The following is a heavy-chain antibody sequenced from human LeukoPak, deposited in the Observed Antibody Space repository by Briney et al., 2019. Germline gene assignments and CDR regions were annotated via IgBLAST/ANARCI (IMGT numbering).Heavy chain of an antibody. J-gene: IGHJ4*02. CDR1: GFTFSSYG. CDR3: AKGLDFDWLLIGDY. Sequence: GGSLRLSCAASGFTFSSYGMHWGRQAPGKGVEWVAVISYDGSNKYYADSVKGRFTISRDNSKNTLYLQMNSLRAEDTAVYYCAKGLDFDWLLIGDYWGQGTLVTVSS. V-gene: IGHV3-30*18. D-gene: IGHD3-9*01. CDR2: ISYDGSNK.